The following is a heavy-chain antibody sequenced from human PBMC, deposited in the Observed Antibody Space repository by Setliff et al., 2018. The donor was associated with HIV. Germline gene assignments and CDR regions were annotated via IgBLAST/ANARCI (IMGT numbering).Heavy chain of an antibody. CDR2: IVVGSGNT. CDR1: GFTFTSSA. J-gene: IGHJ3*02. Sequence: SVKVSCKASGFTFTSSAVQWVRQARGQRLEWIGWIVVGSGNTNYAQKFQERVTITRDMSTSTAYMELSSLRSEDTAVYYCAAEVKGILWFGGDASDIWGQGTMVTVSS. CDR3: AAEVKGILWFGGDASDI. D-gene: IGHD3-10*01. V-gene: IGHV1-58*01.